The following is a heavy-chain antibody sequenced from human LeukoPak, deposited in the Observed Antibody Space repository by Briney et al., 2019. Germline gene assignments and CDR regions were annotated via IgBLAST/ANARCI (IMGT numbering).Heavy chain of an antibody. Sequence: GGSLRLSCAASGFTFSSYAMHWVRQAPGKGLEWVAVISYGGSNKYYADSVKGRFTISRDNSKNTLYLQMNSLRAEDTAVYYCASQGEDPASWYFDLWGRGTLVTVSS. CDR3: ASQGEDPASWYFDL. D-gene: IGHD3-16*01. J-gene: IGHJ2*01. V-gene: IGHV3-30-3*01. CDR1: GFTFSSYA. CDR2: ISYGGSNK.